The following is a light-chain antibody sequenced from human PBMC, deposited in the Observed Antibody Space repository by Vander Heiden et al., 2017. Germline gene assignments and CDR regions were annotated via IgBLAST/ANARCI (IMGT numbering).Light chain of an antibody. J-gene: IGLJ2*01. CDR3: QVWDYTSDRVYVV. CDR1: NIGGKR. V-gene: IGLV3-21*02. CDR2: DDG. Sequence: SYVLTQPPSVSVAPGQTARITCGGNNIGGKRVHGYKQKAGQAPGLAVYDDGDRPSGIPERFAGSNSGNTATLTIGRVEAGDEADYYWQVWDYTSDRVYVVFGGGTKLTVL.